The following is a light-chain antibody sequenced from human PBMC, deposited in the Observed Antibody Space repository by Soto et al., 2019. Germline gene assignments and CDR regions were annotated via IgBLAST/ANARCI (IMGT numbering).Light chain of an antibody. CDR3: QHYNNWPIT. V-gene: IGKV3-15*01. Sequence: ETVMTQSPGTLSVSPGERATLSCRASQSVGSDLAWYQQKPGEAPRLLIYHTSTSATGIPARFSGSGSVTEFTLTIRSLQSDDFAFYYCQHYNNWPITFGGGTTVDIK. J-gene: IGKJ4*01. CDR1: QSVGSD. CDR2: HTS.